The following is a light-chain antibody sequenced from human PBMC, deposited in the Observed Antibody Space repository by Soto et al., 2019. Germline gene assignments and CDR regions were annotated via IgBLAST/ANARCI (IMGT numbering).Light chain of an antibody. CDR3: QQYYNWPRT. V-gene: IGKV3-15*01. J-gene: IGKJ5*01. Sequence: EIVFTQSPGTLSLSPGASATLSCRASQSVSSSYLAWYQQKPGQAPRLLFYGASTGATGLPARFSGSGSGTEFTLNINSLQAEDCAVYYCQQYYNWPRTFGQGTRREIK. CDR1: QSVSSSY. CDR2: GAS.